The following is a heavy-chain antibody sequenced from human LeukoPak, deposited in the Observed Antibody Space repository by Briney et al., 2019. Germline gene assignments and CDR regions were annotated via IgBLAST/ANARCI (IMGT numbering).Heavy chain of an antibody. Sequence: GESLKISCKGSGYSFTSYWIGWVRQMPGKGLEWMGIIYPGDSDTRCSPSFQGQVTISADKSISTAYLQWSSLKASDTAMYYCARVRAIPPRYFDYWGQGTLVTVSS. J-gene: IGHJ4*02. D-gene: IGHD3-10*01. CDR3: ARVRAIPPRYFDY. CDR1: GYSFTSYW. CDR2: IYPGDSDT. V-gene: IGHV5-51*01.